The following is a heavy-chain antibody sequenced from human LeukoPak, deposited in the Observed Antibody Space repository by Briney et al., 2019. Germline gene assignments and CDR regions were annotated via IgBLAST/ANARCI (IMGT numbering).Heavy chain of an antibody. J-gene: IGHJ4*02. V-gene: IGHV3-21*06. CDR1: GFAFSDES. CDR2: ISANSYHI. CDR3: VGPDSQFDC. Sequence: GGSLRLSRAASGFAFSDESMNWVRQAPGKGLEWVSSISANSYHIFYLDSVKGRFTISRDNAKNSLYLQMNNLRAEDTAVYYCVGPDSQFDCWGQGTLVTVSS. D-gene: IGHD3-10*01.